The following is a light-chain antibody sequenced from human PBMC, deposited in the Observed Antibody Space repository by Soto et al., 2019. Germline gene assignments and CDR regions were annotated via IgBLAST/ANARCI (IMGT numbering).Light chain of an antibody. CDR2: AAS. V-gene: IGKV1-39*01. CDR1: QSISSY. CDR3: QQSYSTPWT. J-gene: IGKJ1*01. Sequence: DIQMTQSPSSLSASVGDRVNITCRASQSISSYLNWYQQKPGKAPKILIYAASSLQSGVPSRFSGSGSGADFTLTISSLQPEDFETYYCQQSYSTPWTFGQGTKVDIK.